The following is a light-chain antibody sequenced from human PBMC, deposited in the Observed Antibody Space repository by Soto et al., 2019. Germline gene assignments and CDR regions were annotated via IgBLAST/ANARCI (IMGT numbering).Light chain of an antibody. CDR3: QPYNSYSQT. CDR2: KES. J-gene: IGKJ2*01. CDR1: QSISSW. Sequence: DIQMTQSPSTLSASVGDRVTITSRASQSISSWWAWYQQKPGKAPKHLLYKESSLESGVTSRFSGSGSGTELTLTISSLQPDDFATDYCQPYNSYSQTFGQGAKLEIK. V-gene: IGKV1-5*03.